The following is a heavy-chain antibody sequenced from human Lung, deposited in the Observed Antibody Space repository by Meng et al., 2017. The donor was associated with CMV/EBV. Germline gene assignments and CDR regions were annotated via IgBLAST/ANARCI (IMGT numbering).Heavy chain of an antibody. CDR2: IFYSGST. V-gene: IGHV4-31*03. CDR3: ARTALVTAKIDY. CDR1: GDSISSGAYY. Sequence: QVQYQESGTGLVKPSQTLSRPCTVSGDSISSGAYYWGWIRQHPVKGLEWIGYIFYSGSTYHNPSLDSRVTMSVDTSKNQFSLRLSSVTAADTAIYYCARTALVTAKIDYWGQGTLVTVSS. D-gene: IGHD2-21*02. J-gene: IGHJ4*02.